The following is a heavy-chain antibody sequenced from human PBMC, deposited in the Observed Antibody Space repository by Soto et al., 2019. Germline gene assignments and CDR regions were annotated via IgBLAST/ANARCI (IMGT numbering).Heavy chain of an antibody. V-gene: IGHV4-34*01. CDR1: GGSFTSYY. CDR3: ASILTGWNHLGD. Sequence: SETLSLTCAVYGGSFTSYYWSWIRQAPGQGMEWIGEIHRSGIINYNPSLKGRVTISIDMSKNQISLNLRSVTAAETGVYYCASILTGWNHLGDWGQGTPVTVSS. CDR2: IHRSGII. D-gene: IGHD3-9*01. J-gene: IGHJ1*01.